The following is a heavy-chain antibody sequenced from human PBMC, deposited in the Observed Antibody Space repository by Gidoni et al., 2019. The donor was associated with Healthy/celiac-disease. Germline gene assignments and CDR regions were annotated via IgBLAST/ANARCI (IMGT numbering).Heavy chain of an antibody. CDR3: ASFRPGIAAVEHLPDAFDI. V-gene: IGHV5-51*01. D-gene: IGHD6-13*01. CDR1: GYSFTSYW. CDR2: IYPGDSDT. Sequence: EVQLVQSGAEVKKPGESLKISCKGSGYSFTSYWIGWVRRMPGKGLEWMGIIYPGDSDTRYSPSFQGQVTISADKSISTAYLQWSSLKASDTAMYYCASFRPGIAAVEHLPDAFDIWGQGTMVTVSS. J-gene: IGHJ3*02.